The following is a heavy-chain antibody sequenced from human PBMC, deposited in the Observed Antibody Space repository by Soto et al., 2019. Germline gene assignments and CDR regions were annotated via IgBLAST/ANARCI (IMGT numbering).Heavy chain of an antibody. CDR2: ISSRSGTK. V-gene: IGHV3-48*01. CDR3: AKNPGYYYDSTGYHFDY. Sequence: GGSLRLSCAASGLTFISYSMNWVRQAPGKGLEWVSYISSRSGTKYCAKSVKGRFTISRDNSKNTLYLQMNSLRAEDTSVYYCAKNPGYYYDSTGYHFDYWGQGTLVTVSS. D-gene: IGHD3-22*01. J-gene: IGHJ4*02. CDR1: GLTFISYS.